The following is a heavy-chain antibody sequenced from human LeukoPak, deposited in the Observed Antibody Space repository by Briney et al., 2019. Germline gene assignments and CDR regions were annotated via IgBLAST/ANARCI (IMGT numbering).Heavy chain of an antibody. CDR1: GFTFSSYA. CDR3: ARAPIVVVPAAIQGAFDI. J-gene: IGHJ3*02. CDR2: ISYDGSNK. V-gene: IGHV3-30*04. D-gene: IGHD2-2*01. Sequence: GRSLRLSCAASGFTFSSYAMHWVRQAPGKGLEWVAVISYDGSNKYYADSVKGRFTISRDNSKNTLYLQMNSLRAEDTAVYYCARAPIVVVPAAIQGAFDIWGQGTVVTVSS.